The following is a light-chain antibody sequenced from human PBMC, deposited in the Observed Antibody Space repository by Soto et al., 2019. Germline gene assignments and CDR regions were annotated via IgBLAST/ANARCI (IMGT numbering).Light chain of an antibody. V-gene: IGKV3D-20*02. J-gene: IGKJ5*01. Sequence: EILLTQSPGTLSLSPGERATLSCRASQTISRSYLAWYQQKPGQAPRLLIYSISRRPIGIPDRFSGSGSGTDFTLTISRLEPEDFAVYYCQQRSVWPITFGQGTRLEIE. CDR1: QTISRSY. CDR2: SIS. CDR3: QQRSVWPIT.